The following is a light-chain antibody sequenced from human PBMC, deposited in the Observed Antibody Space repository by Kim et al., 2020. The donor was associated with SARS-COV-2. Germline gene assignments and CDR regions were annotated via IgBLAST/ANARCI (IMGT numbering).Light chain of an antibody. J-gene: IGLJ1*01. CDR1: NIGSKS. CDR2: YDS. Sequence: SYELTQPPSVSVAPGKTARIICGGNNIGSKSVHWYQQEPGQAPVLVIYYDSDRPSGIPERFSGSNSGNTATLTISRVEAGDEADYYCQVWDSSSDHRVFGTGTKVTVL. V-gene: IGLV3-21*04. CDR3: QVWDSSSDHRV.